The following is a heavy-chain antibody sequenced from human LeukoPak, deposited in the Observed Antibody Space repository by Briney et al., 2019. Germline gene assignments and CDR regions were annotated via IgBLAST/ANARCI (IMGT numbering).Heavy chain of an antibody. V-gene: IGHV3-30*01. D-gene: IGHD3-3*01. Sequence: GGSLRLSCAASGFPFSSYAMHWVRLAPGKGLEWVAGISYDGRNNYYADSVKGRFSISRDDSNNTLYLQMNSLRADDTAVYFCARAAIFDYYYYMDVWGRGTTVTVSS. CDR2: ISYDGRNN. CDR3: ARAAIFDYYYYMDV. CDR1: GFPFSSYA. J-gene: IGHJ6*03.